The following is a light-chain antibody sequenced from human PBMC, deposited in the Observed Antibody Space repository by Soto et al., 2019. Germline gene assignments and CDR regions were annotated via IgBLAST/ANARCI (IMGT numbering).Light chain of an antibody. CDR2: GVS. CDR1: RSDIGSYNY. CDR3: ISYTGSSTSYV. J-gene: IGLJ1*01. Sequence: QSALTQPASVSGSPGQSITISCSGTRSDIGSYNYVAWYQQFPGKTPKILIYGVSNRPSGVSGRFSGSKSGNTASLTISGLQAEDEADYYCISYTGSSTSYVFGSGTKLTFL. V-gene: IGLV2-14*01.